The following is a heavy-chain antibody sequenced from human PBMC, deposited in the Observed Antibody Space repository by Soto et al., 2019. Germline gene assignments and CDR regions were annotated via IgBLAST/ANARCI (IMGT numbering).Heavy chain of an antibody. CDR2: ISAYNGNT. CDR1: GYTFTSYG. V-gene: IGHV1-18*01. D-gene: IGHD2-8*01. Sequence: QVQLVQSGAEVKKPGASVKVSCKASGYTFTSYGISWVRQAPGQGLEWMGWISAYNGNTNYAQKLQGRVTMTTDTSTSTDYMELRSLRSDDTAVYYCAREVCTNGVCYAFDYWGQGTLVTVSS. CDR3: AREVCTNGVCYAFDY. J-gene: IGHJ4*02.